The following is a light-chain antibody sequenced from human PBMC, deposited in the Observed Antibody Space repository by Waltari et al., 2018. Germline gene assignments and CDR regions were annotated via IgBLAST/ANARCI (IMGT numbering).Light chain of an antibody. Sequence: IVLTQSPDTVSLSPGDKASLSCRASQNLANNFLAWHQQRPGQPPGLLIHGAVRRATGVSDRFSGSGSGTDFTLTISRLETEDSAVYYCQQYGTSPYTFGQGTKVEIK. CDR2: GAV. CDR3: QQYGTSPYT. CDR1: QNLANNF. J-gene: IGKJ2*01. V-gene: IGKV3-20*01.